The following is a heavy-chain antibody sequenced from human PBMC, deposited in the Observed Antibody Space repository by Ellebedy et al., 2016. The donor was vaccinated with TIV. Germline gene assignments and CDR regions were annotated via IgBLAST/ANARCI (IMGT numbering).Heavy chain of an antibody. J-gene: IGHJ4*02. V-gene: IGHV4-30-4*01. CDR2: IYYSGNT. CDR3: ARGRDGYIHY. Sequence: MPSETLSLTCTVSGGSISSGDYYWSWIRQPPGKGLEWIGYIYYSGNTYHNPSLKSRVTISVDTSKNQFSLKLSSVTAADTAVYYCARGRDGYIHYWGQGTLVTVSS. CDR1: GGSISSGDYY. D-gene: IGHD5-24*01.